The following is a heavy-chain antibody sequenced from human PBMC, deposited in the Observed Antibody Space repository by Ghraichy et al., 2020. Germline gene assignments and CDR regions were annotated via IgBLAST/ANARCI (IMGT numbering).Heavy chain of an antibody. CDR3: SGGVGSNYYFDQ. V-gene: IGHV4-61*02. CDR1: DGSISSDNYY. D-gene: IGHD1-26*01. Sequence: SETLSLTCTVSDGSISSDNYYWSWLRQPAGRGLEWIGRIRSSGSTNYNPSLKSRVTFSIDTSKNQFSLKLSSVTAADTAVYFCSGGVGSNYYFDQWGPGTLVTVAS. J-gene: IGHJ4*02. CDR2: IRSSGST.